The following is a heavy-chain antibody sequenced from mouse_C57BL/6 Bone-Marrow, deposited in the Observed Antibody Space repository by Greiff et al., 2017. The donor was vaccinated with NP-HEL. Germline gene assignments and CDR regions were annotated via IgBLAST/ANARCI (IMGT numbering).Heavy chain of an antibody. V-gene: IGHV1-55*01. CDR2: IYPGSGST. CDR1: GYTFTSYW. Sequence: VQLQQPGAELVKPGASVKMSCKASGYTFTSYWITWVKQRPGQGLEWIGDIYPGSGSTNYNAKFKSKATLTVDTSSSTAYMQLSSLTSEDSAFYYCARGYYGSSYDWYFDVWGTGTTVTVSS. J-gene: IGHJ1*03. D-gene: IGHD1-1*01. CDR3: ARGYYGSSYDWYFDV.